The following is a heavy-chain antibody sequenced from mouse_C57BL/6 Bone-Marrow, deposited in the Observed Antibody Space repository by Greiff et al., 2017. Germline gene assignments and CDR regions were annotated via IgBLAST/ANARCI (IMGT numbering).Heavy chain of an antibody. CDR1: GYTFTSYG. D-gene: IGHD1-1*01. CDR2: IYPRSGNT. CDR3: ARLNYYGSSYVAY. V-gene: IGHV1-81*01. Sequence: VQGVESGAELARPGASVKLSCKASGYTFTSYGISWVKQRTGQGLEWIGEIYPRSGNTYYNEKFKGKATLTADKSSSTAYMELRSLTSEDSAVYFCARLNYYGSSYVAYWGQGTLVTVSA. J-gene: IGHJ3*01.